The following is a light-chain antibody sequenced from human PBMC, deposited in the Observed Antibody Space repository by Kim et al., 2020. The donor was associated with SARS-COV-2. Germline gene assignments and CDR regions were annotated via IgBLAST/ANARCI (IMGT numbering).Light chain of an antibody. Sequence: RVTISCSGSSSNIGSNTVNWYQQIPGTAPQLLIDTDDRRPSGVSDRVSCSKSGTSASLAISALRSEDEAAYYCATWDDSLDVWMFGGGTQLTVL. V-gene: IGLV1-44*01. CDR1: SSNIGSNT. J-gene: IGLJ3*02. CDR2: TDD. CDR3: ATWDDSLDVWM.